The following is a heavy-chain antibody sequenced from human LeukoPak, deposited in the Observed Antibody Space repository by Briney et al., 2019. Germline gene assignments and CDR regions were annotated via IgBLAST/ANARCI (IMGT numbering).Heavy chain of an antibody. CDR1: GFTFSSYG. Sequence: GGSLRLSCAASGFTFSSYGMHWVRQAPGKGLEWVAFIRYDGSNKYYADSVKGRFTISRDNSKNTLYLQMNSLRAEDTAVYYCAKAFPPYYYDSREDAFDIWGQGTMVTVSS. D-gene: IGHD3-22*01. J-gene: IGHJ3*02. CDR3: AKAFPPYYYDSREDAFDI. CDR2: IRYDGSNK. V-gene: IGHV3-30*02.